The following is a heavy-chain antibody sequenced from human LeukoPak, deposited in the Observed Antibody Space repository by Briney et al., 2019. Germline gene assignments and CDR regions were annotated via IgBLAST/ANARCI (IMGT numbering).Heavy chain of an antibody. CDR1: GGSISSYY. D-gene: IGHD6-19*01. CDR3: ARAPSGYSSGWFAPLRHHGGNNWFDP. Sequence: SQTLSLTPAVSGGSISSYYWSWIPHPPGKGLEWIGYIYYRGRTNYNPSLRSRITISVDTSKNQFSLKLSSVNAADTAVYYCARAPSGYSSGWFAPLRHHGGNNWFDPWGQGTLVTVSS. V-gene: IGHV4-59*01. CDR2: IYYRGRT. J-gene: IGHJ5*02.